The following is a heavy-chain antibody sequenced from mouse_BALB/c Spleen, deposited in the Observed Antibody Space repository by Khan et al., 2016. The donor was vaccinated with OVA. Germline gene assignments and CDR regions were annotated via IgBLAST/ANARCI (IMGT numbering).Heavy chain of an antibody. Sequence: EVELVESGGGLVQPGGSRKLSCVASGFTFTSFGMHWVRQAPEKGLEWVAYISGDSSTAYYTDTVKGRFTFSRDNPKNTLFLQMTSLRSEDMAIKYCGTSYFYEYYFDQWGQGTTLTVSS. D-gene: IGHD1-1*01. CDR2: ISGDSSTA. CDR1: GFTFTSFG. V-gene: IGHV5-17*02. J-gene: IGHJ2*01. CDR3: GTSYFYEYYFDQ.